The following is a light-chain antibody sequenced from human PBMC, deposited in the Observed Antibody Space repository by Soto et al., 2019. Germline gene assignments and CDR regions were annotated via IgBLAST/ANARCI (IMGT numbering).Light chain of an antibody. CDR3: QHYDNVPYT. CDR1: QDISNY. V-gene: IGKV1-33*01. Sequence: DIQMTQSPSSLSASVGDRVTITCQASQDISNYLNWYQQKPGKAPKLLINDASRLQPGVPSRFSGSGSGTDFTFTICSLQPEDIATYYCQHYDNVPYTFGQGTKLEIK. CDR2: DAS. J-gene: IGKJ2*01.